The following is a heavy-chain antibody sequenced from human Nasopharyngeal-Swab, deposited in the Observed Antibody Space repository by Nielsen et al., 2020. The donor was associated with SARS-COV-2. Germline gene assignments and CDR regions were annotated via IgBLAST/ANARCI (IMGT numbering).Heavy chain of an antibody. V-gene: IGHV4-59*12. Sequence: WIRQPPGKGLEWIGYIYYSGSTNYNPSLKSRATISVDTSKNQFSLKLSSVTAADTAVYYCARGPDRNYDFWSGYYTPSSYYYYYMDVWGKGTTVTVSS. D-gene: IGHD3-3*01. CDR2: IYYSGST. J-gene: IGHJ6*03. CDR3: ARGPDRNYDFWSGYYTPSSYYYYYMDV.